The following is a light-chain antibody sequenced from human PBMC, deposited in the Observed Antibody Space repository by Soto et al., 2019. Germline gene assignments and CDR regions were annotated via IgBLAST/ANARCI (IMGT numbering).Light chain of an antibody. CDR2: AAS. CDR1: QDISNY. CDR3: QTYNSAPQT. Sequence: DIQMTQSPSSLSASVGDRVTITCRASQDISNYLAWYQQKPEKVPKLLIYAASTLQSGVPSRFSGSGSGTDFTLTISSLQPEDFATYYCQTYNSAPQTFGQGTKVEIK. V-gene: IGKV1-27*01. J-gene: IGKJ1*01.